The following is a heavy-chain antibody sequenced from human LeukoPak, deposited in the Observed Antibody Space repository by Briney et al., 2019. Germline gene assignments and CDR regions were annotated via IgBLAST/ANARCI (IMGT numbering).Heavy chain of an antibody. CDR3: ARGTGYGDYGPPYY. D-gene: IGHD4-17*01. CDR1: GFTVSSNS. Sequence: GGSLRLSCTVSGFTVSSNSMSWVRQAPGKGLEWVSFIYSDNTHYSDSVKGRFTISRDNSKNTLYLQMNSLRAEDTAVYYCARGTGYGDYGPPYYWGQGTLVTVSS. J-gene: IGHJ4*02. V-gene: IGHV3-53*01. CDR2: IYSDNT.